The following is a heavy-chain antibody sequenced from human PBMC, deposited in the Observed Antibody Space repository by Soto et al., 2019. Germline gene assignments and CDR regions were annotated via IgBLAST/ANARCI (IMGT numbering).Heavy chain of an antibody. D-gene: IGHD6-13*01. CDR2: ISGSGGST. CDR3: AKDQGSSWYERDY. Sequence: EVQLLESGGGLVQPGGSLRLSCAASGFTFSNYAVTWVSQAPGKGLEWVSTISGSGGSTYYADSVKGRFTISRDNSKNTLYLQMNSLRAEDTAVYYCAKDQGSSWYERDYWGQGTLVTVSS. CDR1: GFTFSNYA. V-gene: IGHV3-23*01. J-gene: IGHJ4*02.